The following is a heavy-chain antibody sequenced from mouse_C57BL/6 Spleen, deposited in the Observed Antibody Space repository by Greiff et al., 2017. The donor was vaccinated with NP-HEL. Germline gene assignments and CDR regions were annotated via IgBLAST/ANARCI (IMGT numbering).Heavy chain of an antibody. Sequence: EVQLQQSGPELVKPGASVKISCKASGYTFTDYYMNWVKQSHGKSLEWIGDINPNNGDTNYNGKFKGKATLTADKSSSTAYMQLSSLTSEDSAVYFCAREIYYYGSSYWYFDVWGTGTTVTVSS. J-gene: IGHJ1*03. CDR3: AREIYYYGSSYWYFDV. CDR1: GYTFTDYY. CDR2: INPNNGDT. D-gene: IGHD1-1*01. V-gene: IGHV1-26*01.